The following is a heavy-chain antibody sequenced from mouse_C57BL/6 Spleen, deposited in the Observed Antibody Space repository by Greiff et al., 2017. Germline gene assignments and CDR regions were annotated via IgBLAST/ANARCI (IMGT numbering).Heavy chain of an antibody. J-gene: IGHJ2*01. Sequence: EVKVEESGGGLVKPGGSLKLSCAASGFTFSDYGMHWVRQAPEKGLEWVAYISSGSSTIYYADTVKGRFTISRDNAKNTLFLQMTSLRSEDTAMYYCARDYYDSSYVLDYWGQGTTLTVSS. D-gene: IGHD1-1*01. CDR2: ISSGSSTI. CDR3: ARDYYDSSYVLDY. V-gene: IGHV5-17*01. CDR1: GFTFSDYG.